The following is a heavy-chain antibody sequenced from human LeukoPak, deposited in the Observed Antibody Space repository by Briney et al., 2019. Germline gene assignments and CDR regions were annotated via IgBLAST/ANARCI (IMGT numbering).Heavy chain of an antibody. V-gene: IGHV3-20*04. CDR2: INWNGGST. CDR1: GFTFDDYG. CDR3: ARDDSSGYYSH. Sequence: GGSLRLSCAASGFTFDDYGMSWVRQAPGKGLEWVSGINWNGGSTYYADSVKGRFTISRDNSKNTLYLQMNSLRAEDTAVYYCARDDSSGYYSHWGQGTLVTVSS. J-gene: IGHJ4*02. D-gene: IGHD3-22*01.